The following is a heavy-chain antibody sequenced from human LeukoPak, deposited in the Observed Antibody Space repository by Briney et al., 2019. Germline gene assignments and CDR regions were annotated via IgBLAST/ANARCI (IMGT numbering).Heavy chain of an antibody. CDR2: IHHSGST. CDR1: DDSISSGYY. V-gene: IGHV4-38-2*02. CDR3: ARDQRVVTVLDC. Sequence: SETLSLTCAVSDDSISSGYYWGWIRQPPGKGLEWIGSIHHSGSTYYNPSLKSRVIISVDTFKNQFSLKLSSVTAADTAVYYCARDQRVVTVLDCWGQGTLVTVSS. D-gene: IGHD3-3*01. J-gene: IGHJ4*02.